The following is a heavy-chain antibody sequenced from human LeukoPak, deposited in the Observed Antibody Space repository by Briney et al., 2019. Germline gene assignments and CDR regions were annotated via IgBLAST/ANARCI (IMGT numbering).Heavy chain of an antibody. CDR2: ISSSSSYI. J-gene: IGHJ3*02. V-gene: IGHV3-21*01. CDR3: AREEAVIAPADAFDI. D-gene: IGHD2-21*01. CDR1: GFTFSTYW. Sequence: PGGSLRLSCAASGFTFSTYWMSWVRQAPGKGLEWVSSISSSSSYIYYADSVKGRFTISRDNAKNSLYLQMNSLRAEDTAVYYCAREEAVIAPADAFDIWGQGTMVTVSS.